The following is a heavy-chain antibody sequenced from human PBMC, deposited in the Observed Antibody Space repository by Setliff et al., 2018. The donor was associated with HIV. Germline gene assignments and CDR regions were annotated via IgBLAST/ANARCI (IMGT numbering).Heavy chain of an antibody. Sequence: PSETLSLTCTVSGGSISSYYWNWIRQPAGKGLEWIGRIYSSGRTNYNPSLKSRVTMSVDTSKNQFSLKLSSVTAADTAVYYCAYSTGWYYFDYWGHGTLVTVSS. CDR3: AYSTGWYYFDY. V-gene: IGHV4-4*07. CDR1: GGSISSYY. CDR2: IYSSGRT. J-gene: IGHJ4*01. D-gene: IGHD6-19*01.